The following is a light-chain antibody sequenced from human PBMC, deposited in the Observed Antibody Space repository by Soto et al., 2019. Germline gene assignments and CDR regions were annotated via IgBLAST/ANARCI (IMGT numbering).Light chain of an antibody. CDR3: QQYNCDST. CDR2: DTS. Sequence: DIQMTQSPSSLSASVGDRVTITCRASQSIVHYLAWYQQKPGKAPKLLIYDTSTLEGGIPSRFSGSGSGTKFSVTISSLQPDDSATYYCQQYNCDSTFGQGTKLGIK. V-gene: IGKV1-5*01. J-gene: IGKJ2*01. CDR1: QSIVHY.